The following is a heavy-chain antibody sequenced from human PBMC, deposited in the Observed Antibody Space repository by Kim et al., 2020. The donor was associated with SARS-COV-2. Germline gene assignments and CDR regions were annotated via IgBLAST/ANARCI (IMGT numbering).Heavy chain of an antibody. CDR1: GGSFSGYY. CDR3: ARGDPHLTYYYDSSGYYFDY. V-gene: IGHV4-34*01. J-gene: IGHJ4*02. CDR2: INHSGST. D-gene: IGHD3-22*01. Sequence: SETLSLTCAVYGGSFSGYYWSWIRQPPGKGLEWIGEINHSGSTNYNPSLKSRVTISVDTSKNQFSLKLSSVTAADTAVYYCARGDPHLTYYYDSSGYYFDYWGQGTLVTVSS.